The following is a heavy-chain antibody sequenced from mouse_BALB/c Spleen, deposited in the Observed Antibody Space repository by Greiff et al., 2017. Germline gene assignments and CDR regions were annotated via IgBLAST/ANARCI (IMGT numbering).Heavy chain of an antibody. CDR2: ISSGGST. Sequence: EVKLVESGGGLVKPGGSLKLSCAASGFTFSSYAMSWVRQTPEKRLEWVASISSGGSTYYPDSVKGRFTISRDNARNILYLQMSSLRSEDTAMYYVARGGGLRYYAMDYWGQGTSDTVTS. D-gene: IGHD2-2*01. J-gene: IGHJ4*01. CDR3: ARGGGLRYYAMDY. CDR1: GFTFSSYA. V-gene: IGHV5-6-5*01.